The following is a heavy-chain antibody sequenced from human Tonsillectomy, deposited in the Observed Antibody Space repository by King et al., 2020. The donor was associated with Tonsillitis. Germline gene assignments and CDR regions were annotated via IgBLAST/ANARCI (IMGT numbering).Heavy chain of an antibody. V-gene: IGHV3-30*18. Sequence: VQLVESGGGVVQPGRSLRLSCTASGFTFSSYGIHWVRQAPGKGLEWVAVISYDGNNTYYADSVKGRFTISRENSKNTLYLQMNSLRAEDTAMYYCVKDNLQAGYTSMWYEWAFDIWGQGTMVTVSS. CDR1: GFTFSSYG. D-gene: IGHD6-13*01. J-gene: IGHJ3*02. CDR3: VKDNLQAGYTSMWYEWAFDI. CDR2: ISYDGNNT.